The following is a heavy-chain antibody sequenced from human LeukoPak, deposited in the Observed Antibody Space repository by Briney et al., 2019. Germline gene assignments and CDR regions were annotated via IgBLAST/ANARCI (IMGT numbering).Heavy chain of an antibody. Sequence: GGSLRLSCAASGFTFKDYCMNCVRQAPGKGLEWVSSISPSSGYIYYADSVKGRFTISRDNAKKSLYLQMNSLRAEDTAVYYCARDSGRFLEWITYVDVWGKGTTVTVSS. J-gene: IGHJ6*03. CDR3: ARDSGRFLEWITYVDV. CDR2: ISPSSGYI. V-gene: IGHV3-21*01. D-gene: IGHD3-3*01. CDR1: GFTFKDYC.